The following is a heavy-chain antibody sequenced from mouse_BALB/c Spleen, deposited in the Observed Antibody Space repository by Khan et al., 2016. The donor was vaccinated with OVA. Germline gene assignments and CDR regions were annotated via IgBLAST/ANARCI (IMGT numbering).Heavy chain of an antibody. CDR3: AYGSSYWYFDV. J-gene: IGHJ1*01. CDR2: IDPANGNT. V-gene: IGHV14-3*02. CDR1: GFNIKDTY. Sequence: EVELVESGAELVKPGASVKLSCTASGFNIKDTYMHWVKQRPEQGLEWIGRIDPANGNTKYDPKFQGKATITADTSSNTAYLQLSSLTSEDTAVYYCAYGSSYWYFDVWGAGTTVTVSS. D-gene: IGHD1-1*01.